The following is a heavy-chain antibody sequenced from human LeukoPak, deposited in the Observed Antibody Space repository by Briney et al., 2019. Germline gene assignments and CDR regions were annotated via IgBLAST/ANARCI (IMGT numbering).Heavy chain of an antibody. J-gene: IGHJ6*03. D-gene: IGHD6-6*01. Sequence: ASVTVSCTASGYTFYQLWYQLVRQAPGQGLEWMGWISAYNGNTNYAQKVQGRVTITTDTSTSTAYMELRSLRSDDTAVYYCATVRWIRAARPSWYYYYYMDVWGKGTTVTVSS. CDR2: ISAYNGNT. V-gene: IGHV1-18*01. CDR3: ATVRWIRAARPSWYYYYYMDV. CDR1: GYTFYQLW.